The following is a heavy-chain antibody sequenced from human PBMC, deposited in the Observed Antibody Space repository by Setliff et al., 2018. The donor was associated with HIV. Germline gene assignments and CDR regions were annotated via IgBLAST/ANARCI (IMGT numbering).Heavy chain of an antibody. CDR2: VTHSGRT. D-gene: IGHD6-19*01. CDR1: GGSFSSYY. J-gene: IGHJ4*02. Sequence: SSETLSLTCAVYGGSFSSYYWSWIRQPPGKGLEWIGEVTHSGRTNYNPSLESRVTTSVDTSKKQFSLRLTSVTAADTAVYYCARGVRDNSGWSSYYFDYWGQGTLVTVSS. V-gene: IGHV4-34*01. CDR3: ARGVRDNSGWSSYYFDY.